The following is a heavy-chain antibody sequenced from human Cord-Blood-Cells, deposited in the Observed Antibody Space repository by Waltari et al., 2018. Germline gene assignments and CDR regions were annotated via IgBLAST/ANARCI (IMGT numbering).Heavy chain of an antibody. J-gene: IGHJ4*02. CDR2: IYYSVST. V-gene: IGHV4-39*01. Sequence: QLQLQESGPGLVKPSETLSLTCTVSGGSISSSSYYWGWIRQPPGKGMEWIGSIYYSVSTYYNPSLKSRVTISVATSKNQFSLKLISVTAADTAVYYCASYGDYQTPLPYYFDYWGQGTLVTVSS. CDR3: ASYGDYQTPLPYYFDY. D-gene: IGHD4-17*01. CDR1: GGSISSSSYY.